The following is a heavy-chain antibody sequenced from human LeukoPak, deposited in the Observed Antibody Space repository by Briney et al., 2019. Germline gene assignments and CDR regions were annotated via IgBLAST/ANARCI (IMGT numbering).Heavy chain of an antibody. V-gene: IGHV1-18*04. CDR3: AGDVRYYYGSGSYNGYYYGMDV. CDR1: GYTFTSYG. Sequence: ASVKVSCKASGYTFTSYGIRWVRQAPGHGLEWMGWIGAYNVHTNYAQTLQGRVTMPTDTSTSTAYMELRSLRSDDTAVYYCAGDVRYYYGSGSYNGYYYGMDVWGKGTTVTVSS. CDR2: IGAYNVHT. D-gene: IGHD3-10*01. J-gene: IGHJ6*04.